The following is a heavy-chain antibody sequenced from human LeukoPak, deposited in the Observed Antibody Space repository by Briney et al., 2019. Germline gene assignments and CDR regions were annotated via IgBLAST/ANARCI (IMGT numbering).Heavy chain of an antibody. CDR2: INPNSGGT. CDR1: GYTFTGYY. V-gene: IGHV1-2*02. J-gene: IGHJ6*02. CDR3: ARDSRGATTLGYYYYGMDV. D-gene: IGHD1-26*01. Sequence: GASVKVSCKASGYTFTGYYMHWVRQAPGQGLEWMGWINPNSGGTNYAQKFQGRVTMTRDMSISTAYMELSRLRSDDTAVYYCARDSRGATTLGYYYYGMDVWGQGTTVTVSS.